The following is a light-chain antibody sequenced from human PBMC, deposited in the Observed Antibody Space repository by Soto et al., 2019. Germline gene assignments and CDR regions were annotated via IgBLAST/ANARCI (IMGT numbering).Light chain of an antibody. J-gene: IGKJ1*01. CDR1: QSVSSN. V-gene: IGKV3-15*01. Sequence: EVVMTQSPDSLSVSPGERATLSCRASQSVSSNLAWYQQKLGQAPRLLIYDASTRATAIPARFRGSGSETEFTLTISSLQSEDSAVYYCQQYNNWPPWTFGQGTKV. CDR2: DAS. CDR3: QQYNNWPPWT.